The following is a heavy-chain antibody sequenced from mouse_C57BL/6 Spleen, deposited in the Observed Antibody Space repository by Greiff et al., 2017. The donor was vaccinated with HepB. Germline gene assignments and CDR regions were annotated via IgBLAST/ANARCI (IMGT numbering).Heavy chain of an antibody. CDR1: GFTFSSYA. J-gene: IGHJ4*01. CDR3: ARDEGIYDGYYYAMDY. V-gene: IGHV5-4*01. D-gene: IGHD2-3*01. Sequence: EVQVVESGGGLVKPGGSLKLSCAASGFTFSSYAMSWVRQTPEKRLEWVATISDGGSYTYYPDNVKGRFTISRDNAKNNLYLQMSHLKSEDTAMYYCARDEGIYDGYYYAMDYWGQGTSVTVSS. CDR2: ISDGGSYT.